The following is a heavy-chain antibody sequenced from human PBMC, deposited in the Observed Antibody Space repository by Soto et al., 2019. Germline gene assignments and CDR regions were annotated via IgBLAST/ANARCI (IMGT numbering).Heavy chain of an antibody. J-gene: IGHJ4*02. D-gene: IGHD5-18*01. CDR1: GYTFTNFG. V-gene: IGHV1-18*01. CDR3: ARGEKLWIDY. Sequence: ASVKVSCKASGYTFTNFGISWVRQAPGQGLEWMGWISAYNGSTNYAQKFQGRVTMTTDTSISTAYMELSRLRSDDTAVYYCARGEKLWIDYWGQGTLVTVAS. CDR2: ISAYNGST.